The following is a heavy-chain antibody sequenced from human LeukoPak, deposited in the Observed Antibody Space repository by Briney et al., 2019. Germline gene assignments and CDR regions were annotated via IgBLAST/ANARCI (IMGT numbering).Heavy chain of an antibody. CDR3: ARVVKVKDYYYYMDV. V-gene: IGHV1-69*02. J-gene: IGHJ6*03. D-gene: IGHD3-22*01. Sequence: SVKVSCKASGGTFSSYTISLARQAPGQGLEWMGRIIPILGIANYAQKFQGRVTITADKSTSTAYMELSSLRSEDTAVYYCARVVKVKDYYYYMDVWGKGTTVTVSS. CDR1: GGTFSSYT. CDR2: IIPILGIA.